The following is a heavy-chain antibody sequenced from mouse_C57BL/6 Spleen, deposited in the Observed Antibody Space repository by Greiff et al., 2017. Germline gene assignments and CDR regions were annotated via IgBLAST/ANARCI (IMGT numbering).Heavy chain of an antibody. V-gene: IGHV1-64*01. CDR2: IHPNSGST. D-gene: IGHD1-3*01. J-gene: IGHJ2*01. CDR3: ARDNPTGGFDY. CDR1: GYTFTSYW. Sequence: VQLQQSGAELVKPGASVKLSCKASGYTFTSYWMHWVKQRPGQGLEWIGMIHPNSGSTNYNETFKRKATLTVDQSSSTAYMQLSSLTSEDSAVYYCARDNPTGGFDYWGQGTTLTVSS.